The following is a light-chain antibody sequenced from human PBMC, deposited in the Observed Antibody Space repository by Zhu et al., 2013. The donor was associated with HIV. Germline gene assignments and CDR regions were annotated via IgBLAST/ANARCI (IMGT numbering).Light chain of an antibody. V-gene: IGKV2-28*01. Sequence: DIVMTQSPLSLPVTPGEPASISCRSSQSLLHSNGYNYLDWYLQKPGQSPQLLIYLGSNRASGVPDRFSGSGSGTAFTLTISSLQPEDVATYYCQKYDDVPRTFGQGTEGGNQT. J-gene: IGKJ1*01. CDR3: QKYDDVPRT. CDR1: QSLLHSNGYNY. CDR2: LGS.